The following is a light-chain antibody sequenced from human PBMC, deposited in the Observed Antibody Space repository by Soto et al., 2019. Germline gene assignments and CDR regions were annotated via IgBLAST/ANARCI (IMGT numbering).Light chain of an antibody. J-gene: IGLJ1*01. V-gene: IGLV1-40*01. CDR1: SSNIGAGYD. CDR3: QSYDISLSGYV. Sequence: QAVVTQPPSVSGAPGQRVTISCTGSSSNIGAGYDVHWYQLLPGTAPKLLMYANSKRSSGVPDRFSASKSGTSASLAITGLQAEDEADYYCQSYDISLSGYVFGTGTKLTVL. CDR2: ANS.